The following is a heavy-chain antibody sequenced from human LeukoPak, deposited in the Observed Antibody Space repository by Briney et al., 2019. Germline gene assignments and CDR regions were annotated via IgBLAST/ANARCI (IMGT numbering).Heavy chain of an antibody. V-gene: IGHV3-30*04. Sequence: AGGSLRLSCAASGFTFSSFPMHWVRQAPGKGLEWVAVISYDESNEYYADSVKGRFTISRDNSKNTLYLQMNSLRAEDTAVYYCARDRDDFWSGMVYYFDYWGQGTLVTVSS. D-gene: IGHD3-3*01. CDR1: GFTFSSFP. CDR2: ISYDESNE. J-gene: IGHJ4*02. CDR3: ARDRDDFWSGMVYYFDY.